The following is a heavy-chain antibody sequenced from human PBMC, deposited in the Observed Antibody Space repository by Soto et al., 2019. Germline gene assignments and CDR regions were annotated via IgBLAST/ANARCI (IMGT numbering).Heavy chain of an antibody. CDR2: IYYSGST. CDR1: GCSISSSSYY. J-gene: IGHJ4*02. Sequence: SETLSLTCTFSGCSISSSSYYWGWIRQPPGKGLEWIGTIYYSGSTYYNPSLKSRLTISVDTSKNQFSLKLSSVTAADTAVYYCVRHAYRSGWADYWGQGTLLTVS. V-gene: IGHV4-39*01. D-gene: IGHD6-19*01. CDR3: VRHAYRSGWADY.